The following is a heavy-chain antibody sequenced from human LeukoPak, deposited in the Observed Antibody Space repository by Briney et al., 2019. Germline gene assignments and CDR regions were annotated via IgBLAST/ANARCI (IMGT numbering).Heavy chain of an antibody. CDR3: TSLGDGYNYIDI. Sequence: GGSLRLSCAASGFTFSGSAMHWVRQASGKGLEWVGRIRSKANSYATAYAASVKGRFTISRDDSKSTAYLQMNSLKTEDTAVYYCTSLGDGYNYIDIWGQGTMVTVSS. J-gene: IGHJ3*02. CDR1: GFTFSGSA. V-gene: IGHV3-73*01. D-gene: IGHD5-24*01. CDR2: IRSKANSYAT.